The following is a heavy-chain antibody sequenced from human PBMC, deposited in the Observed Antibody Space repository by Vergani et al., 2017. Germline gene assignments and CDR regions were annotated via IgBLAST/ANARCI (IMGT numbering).Heavy chain of an antibody. CDR2: INWNGGGT. Sequence: EVQLVESGGGVVRPGGSLRLSCAASGFTFDDYGMSWVRQAPGKGLEWVSGINWNGGGTGYADSVKGRFTISRDNAKNSLYLQMNSLRAEDTALYYCGMYFSSPTCGTHPRVQNYGMDVWGQGTTVTVS. CDR1: GFTFDDYG. D-gene: IGHD2-2*01. J-gene: IGHJ6*02. CDR3: GMYFSSPTCGTHPRVQNYGMDV. V-gene: IGHV3-20*04.